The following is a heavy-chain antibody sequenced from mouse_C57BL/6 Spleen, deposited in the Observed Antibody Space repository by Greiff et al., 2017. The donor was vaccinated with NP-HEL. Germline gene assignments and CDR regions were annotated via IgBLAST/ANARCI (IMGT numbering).Heavy chain of an antibody. CDR3: ARERLDSSGKDWFAY. D-gene: IGHD3-2*02. CDR1: GYTFTSYW. CDR2: IDPSDSYT. Sequence: QVQLQQPGAELVRPGTSVKLSCKASGYTFTSYWMHWVKQRPGQGLEWIGVIDPSDSYTNYNQKFKGKATLTVDTSSSTAYMQLSSLTSEDSAVYYCARERLDSSGKDWFAYWGQGTLVTVSA. J-gene: IGHJ3*01. V-gene: IGHV1-59*01.